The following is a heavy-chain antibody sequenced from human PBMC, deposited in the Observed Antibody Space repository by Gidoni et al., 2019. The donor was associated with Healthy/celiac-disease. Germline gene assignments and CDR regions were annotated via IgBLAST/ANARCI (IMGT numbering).Heavy chain of an antibody. CDR2: IYTSGST. Sequence: QVQLQESGPGLVKPSETLSLTCTVSGGSISSYYWSWIRQPAGKGLEWIGRIYTSGSTNYNPSLKSRVTMSVDTSKNQFSLKLSSVTAADTAVYYCARESWEMATIPSYYFDYWGQGTLVTVSS. J-gene: IGHJ4*02. CDR1: GGSISSYY. D-gene: IGHD1-26*01. CDR3: ARESWEMATIPSYYFDY. V-gene: IGHV4-4*07.